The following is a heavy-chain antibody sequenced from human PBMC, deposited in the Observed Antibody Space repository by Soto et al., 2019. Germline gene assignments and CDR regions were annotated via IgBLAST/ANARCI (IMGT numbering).Heavy chain of an antibody. Sequence: PSETLSLTCAVYGGSFSGYYWSWIRQPPGKGLEWIGEINHSGSTNYNPSLKSRVTISVGTSKNQFSLKLSSVTAADTAVYYCARALLYCSSTSCYTNYYYYGMDVWGQGTTVTVSS. J-gene: IGHJ6*02. V-gene: IGHV4-34*01. CDR3: ARALLYCSSTSCYTNYYYYGMDV. D-gene: IGHD2-2*02. CDR2: INHSGST. CDR1: GGSFSGYY.